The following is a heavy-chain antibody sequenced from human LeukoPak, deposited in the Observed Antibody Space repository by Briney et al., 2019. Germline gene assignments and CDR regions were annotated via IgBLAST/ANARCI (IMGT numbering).Heavy chain of an antibody. J-gene: IGHJ6*02. CDR2: IYYSTST. V-gene: IGHV4-39*01. Sequence: SETLSLTCTVSGGSITSSIDYWGWVRQPPGKGLEWIATIYYSTSTQYNPSLKSRVTMSVDTSKNQFSLKLSSMAAADTAVYYCARHQCSGTRCYNFYFYGMDVWGQGTTVTVSS. CDR1: GGSITSSIDY. CDR3: ARHQCSGTRCYNFYFYGMDV. D-gene: IGHD2-2*02.